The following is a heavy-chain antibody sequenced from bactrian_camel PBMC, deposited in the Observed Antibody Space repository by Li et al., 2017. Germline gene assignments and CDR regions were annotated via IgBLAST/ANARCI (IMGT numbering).Heavy chain of an antibody. J-gene: IGHJ4*01. D-gene: IGHD2*01. CDR1: ESTYDRGYC. V-gene: IGHV3S31*01. CDR2: VYFGGGST. Sequence: QLVESGGGSVQDGGSLSLSCAASESTYDRGYCMAWFRQASEKEREGVAFVYFGGGSTYYADSVKGRFTILEARPRTRLDLQMDSLKPEDTAVYYCAASDSSYSRTCASRNRYNYWGQGTQVTVFS. CDR3: AASDSSYSRTCASRNRYNY.